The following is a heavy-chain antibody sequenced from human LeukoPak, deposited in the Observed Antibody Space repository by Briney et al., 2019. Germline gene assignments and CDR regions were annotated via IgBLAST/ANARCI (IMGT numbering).Heavy chain of an antibody. Sequence: GGSLRLSCAASGFTFNVYAMSWVRQAPGKGLEWVSAISCSGGSTYYADSLKGRFHISRDNSKNALYLQMNSLRGEDTAVYYCAKDRGAMVMGVGDYWGQGTLVTVSS. V-gene: IGHV3-23*01. CDR3: AKDRGAMVMGVGDY. J-gene: IGHJ4*02. CDR2: ISCSGGST. D-gene: IGHD5-18*01. CDR1: GFTFNVYA.